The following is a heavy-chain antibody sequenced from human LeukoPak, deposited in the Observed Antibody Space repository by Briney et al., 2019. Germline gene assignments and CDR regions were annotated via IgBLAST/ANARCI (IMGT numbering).Heavy chain of an antibody. V-gene: IGHV3-48*03. CDR2: IRSSGNTI. CDR1: GFTFDIYA. CDR3: ARERGYSGYDYFIDSPSDH. D-gene: IGHD5-12*01. J-gene: IGHJ4*02. Sequence: GGSLRLSCVASGFTFDIYAMSWVRQAPGKGLEWVSYIRSSGNTIYYGDSVKGRFTISRDNAKNSLYLQMNSLRAEDTAVYYCARERGYSGYDYFIDSPSDHWGQGTLVTVSS.